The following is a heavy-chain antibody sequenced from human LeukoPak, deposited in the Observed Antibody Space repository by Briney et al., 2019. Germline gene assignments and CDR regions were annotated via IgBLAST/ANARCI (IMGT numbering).Heavy chain of an antibody. CDR3: AKDITMVRGVISSLDC. CDR1: GFTFSSYG. V-gene: IGHV3-30*18. D-gene: IGHD3-10*01. CDR2: ISYDGSNK. Sequence: GGSLRLSCAASGFTFSSYGMHWVRQAPGKGLEWVAVISYDGSNKYYVDSVKGRFTISRDNSKNTLYLQMNSLRAEDTAVYYCAKDITMVRGVISSLDCWGQGTLVTVSS. J-gene: IGHJ4*02.